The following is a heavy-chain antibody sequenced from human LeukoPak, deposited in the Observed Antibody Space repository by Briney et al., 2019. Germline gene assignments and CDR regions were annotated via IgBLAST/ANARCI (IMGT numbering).Heavy chain of an antibody. Sequence: KASETLSLTCTVSGGSISSYYWSWIRQPAGKGLEWIGRIYTSGSTNYNPSLKSRVTMSVDTSKNQFSLKLSSVTAADTAVYYCARVLWFGEWNWYLDLWGRGTLVTVSS. CDR3: ARVLWFGEWNWYLDL. CDR1: GGSISSYY. D-gene: IGHD3-10*01. J-gene: IGHJ2*01. V-gene: IGHV4-4*07. CDR2: IYTSGST.